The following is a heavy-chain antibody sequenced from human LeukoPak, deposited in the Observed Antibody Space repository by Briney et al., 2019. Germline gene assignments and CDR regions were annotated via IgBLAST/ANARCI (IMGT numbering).Heavy chain of an antibody. D-gene: IGHD2-2*01. CDR2: ISAYNGNT. J-gene: IGHJ4*02. V-gene: IGHV1-18*01. CDR1: GYTFTSYG. Sequence: ASVKVSCTASGYTFTSYGISWVRQAPGQGLEWMGWISAYNGNTNYAQTLQGRVTMTTDTSTSTAYMELRSLRSDDTAVYYCARDPTGGLVANYWGQGTLVTVSS. CDR3: ARDPTGGLVANY.